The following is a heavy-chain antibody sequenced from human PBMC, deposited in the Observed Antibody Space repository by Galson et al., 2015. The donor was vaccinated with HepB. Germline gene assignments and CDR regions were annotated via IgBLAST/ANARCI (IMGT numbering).Heavy chain of an antibody. CDR3: ARSLSGPLGNTFRNCFDH. D-gene: IGHD5-12*01. J-gene: IGHJ4*02. CDR1: GGSFSGYY. CDR2: ISDSGIT. V-gene: IGHV4-34*01. Sequence: SETLSLTCAVYGGSFSGYYWRWIRQPPGAGLEWIGEISDSGITNYNPSLRSRVNTSLDTSKNQVSLSLRSVTAADTAVYYCARSLSGPLGNTFRNCFDHWGLGTLVIVSS.